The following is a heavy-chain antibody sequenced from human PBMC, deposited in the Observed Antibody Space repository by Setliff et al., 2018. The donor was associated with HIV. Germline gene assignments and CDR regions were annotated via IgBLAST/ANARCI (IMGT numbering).Heavy chain of an antibody. Sequence: GASVKVSCKAFGYTFTSYFLHWVRQAPGQGLEWLGIIDPNGGATNNAQKLQGRLTVTTDTSTGTLYMELSNLRSDDSADYYCARAGGGATDQAFDIWGQGTMVTVSS. D-gene: IGHD2-2*01. V-gene: IGHV1-46*01. CDR1: GYTFTSYF. J-gene: IGHJ3*02. CDR2: IDPNGGAT. CDR3: ARAGGGATDQAFDI.